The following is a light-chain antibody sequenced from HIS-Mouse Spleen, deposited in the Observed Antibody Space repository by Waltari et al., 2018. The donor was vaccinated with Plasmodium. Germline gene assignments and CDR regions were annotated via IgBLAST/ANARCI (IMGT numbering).Light chain of an antibody. CDR3: QQYDNLPLT. CDR2: DAS. CDR1: QDIINY. V-gene: IGKV1-33*01. J-gene: IGKJ4*01. Sequence: IQMTQSTPCLSPSVGDRVPITCQASQDIINYLNWYQQKPGKSPKLLIYDASNLETGVPSRFSGSGSGTDFTFTISSLQPEDIATYYCQQYDNLPLTFGGGTKVEIK.